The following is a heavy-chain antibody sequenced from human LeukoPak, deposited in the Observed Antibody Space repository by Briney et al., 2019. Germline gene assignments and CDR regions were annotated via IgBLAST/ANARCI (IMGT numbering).Heavy chain of an antibody. CDR1: GFTVSSNY. J-gene: IGHJ4*02. V-gene: IGHV3-66*01. D-gene: IGHD3-10*01. Sequence: PSGGSLRLSCAASGFTVSSNYMSWVRQAPGKGLEWVSVIYSGGNTYYADSVKGRFTISRDNSKNTLYLQMNSLRGEDTAVYYCVRDEGFHGSGSNWGQGTLVTVSS. CDR3: VRDEGFHGSGSN. CDR2: IYSGGNT.